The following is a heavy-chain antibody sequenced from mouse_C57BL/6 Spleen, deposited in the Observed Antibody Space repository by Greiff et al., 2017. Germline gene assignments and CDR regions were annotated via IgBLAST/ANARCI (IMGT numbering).Heavy chain of an antibody. CDR2: ISGGGGNT. CDR1: GFTFSSYT. J-gene: IGHJ1*03. CDR3: ARQDWEGWYFDV. D-gene: IGHD4-1*01. Sequence: EVQLVESGGGLVKPGGSLKLSCAASGFTFSSYTMSWVRQTPEKRLEWVATISGGGGNTYYPDSVKGRFTISRDNAKNTLYLQMSSLRSEDTALYYCARQDWEGWYFDVWGTGTTVTVSS. V-gene: IGHV5-9*01.